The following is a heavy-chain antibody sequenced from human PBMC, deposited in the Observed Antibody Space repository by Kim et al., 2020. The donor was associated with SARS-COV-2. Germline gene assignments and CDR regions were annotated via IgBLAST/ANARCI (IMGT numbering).Heavy chain of an antibody. V-gene: IGHV1-8*01. J-gene: IGHJ6*03. D-gene: IGHD3-9*01. CDR2: MNPNSGNT. CDR1: GYTFTSYD. CDR3: AGRLRYFGWLSPSYYYYYMDV. Sequence: ASVKVSCKASGYTFTSYDINWVRQATGQGLEWMGWMNPNSGNTGYAQKFQGRVTMTRNTSISTAYMELSSLRSEDTAVYYCAGRLRYFGWLSPSYYYYYMDVWGIGTTVTVSS.